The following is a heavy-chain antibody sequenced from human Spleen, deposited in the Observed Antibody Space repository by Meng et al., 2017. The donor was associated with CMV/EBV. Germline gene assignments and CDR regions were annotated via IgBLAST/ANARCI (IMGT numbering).Heavy chain of an antibody. D-gene: IGHD5-24*01. CDR2: INHSGST. CDR3: ARRDGRCLDY. CDR1: GGSFSGYY. V-gene: IGHV4-34*01. Sequence: VHLTQGGAGLLKPSYTLPRTCAVYGGSFSGYYWSCIRQPPGKGLEWIGEINHSGSTNYNPSLKSRVTISVDTSKNQFSLKLSSVTAADTAVYYCARRDGRCLDYWGQGTLVTVSS. J-gene: IGHJ4*02.